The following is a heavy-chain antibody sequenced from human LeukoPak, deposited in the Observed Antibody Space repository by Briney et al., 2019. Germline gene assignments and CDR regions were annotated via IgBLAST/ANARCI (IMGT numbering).Heavy chain of an antibody. V-gene: IGHV4-59*01. CDR2: IYYSGST. CDR3: ASYCSSTSCHGFQH. J-gene: IGHJ1*01. CDR1: GGSISSYY. D-gene: IGHD2-2*01. Sequence: PSETLSLTCTVPGGSISSYYWGWIRQPPGKGLEWIGYIYYSGSTNYNPSLKSRVTISVDTSKNQFSLKLSSVTAADTAVYYCASYCSSTSCHGFQHWGQGTLVTVSS.